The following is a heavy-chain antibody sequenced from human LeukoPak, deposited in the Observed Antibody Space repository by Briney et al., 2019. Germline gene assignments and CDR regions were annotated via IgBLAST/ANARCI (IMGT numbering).Heavy chain of an antibody. CDR2: IYYSGST. Sequence: SQTLSLTCTVSGGSIISGGYLWIWLPQHPGKGLEWIGYIYYSGSTHYNSSLESRVTISVDTSKKQFSLKLSSVTAADTAVYYCAAFDSATYDAFDIWGQGTMVTVSS. CDR1: GGSIISGGYL. D-gene: IGHD3-22*01. V-gene: IGHV4-31*03. CDR3: AAFDSATYDAFDI. J-gene: IGHJ3*02.